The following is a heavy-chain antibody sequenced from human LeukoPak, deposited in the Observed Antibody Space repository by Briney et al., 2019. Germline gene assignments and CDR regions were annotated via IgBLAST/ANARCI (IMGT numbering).Heavy chain of an antibody. J-gene: IGHJ4*02. D-gene: IGHD2-2*02. CDR1: GSTFSSYA. Sequence: GGSLRLSCAASGSTFSSYAMSWVRQAPGKGLEWVSAISGSGGSTYYADSMKGRFTISRDNSKNTLYLQMNSLRAEDTAVYYCAKDYYCSSTSCYKAYFDYWGQGTLVTVSS. V-gene: IGHV3-23*01. CDR2: ISGSGGST. CDR3: AKDYYCSSTSCYKAYFDY.